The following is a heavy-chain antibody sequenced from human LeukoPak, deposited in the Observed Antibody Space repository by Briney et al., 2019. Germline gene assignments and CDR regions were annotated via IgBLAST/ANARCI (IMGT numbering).Heavy chain of an antibody. J-gene: IGHJ4*02. CDR2: ISAYNGNT. CDR1: GYTFTSYG. V-gene: IGHV1-18*01. CDR3: ARDFESRSVTAGPPRVMAFDY. D-gene: IGHD6-19*01. Sequence: GASVKVSCKASGYTFTSYGISWVRQAPGQGLEWMGWISAYNGNTNYAQKLQGRVTMTTDTSTSTAYMELRSVRSDDTAVYYCARDFESRSVTAGPPRVMAFDYWGQGTLVTVSS.